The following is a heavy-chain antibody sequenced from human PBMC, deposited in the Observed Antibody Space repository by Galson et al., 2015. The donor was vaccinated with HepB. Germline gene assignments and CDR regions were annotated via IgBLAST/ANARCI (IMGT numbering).Heavy chain of an antibody. D-gene: IGHD3-9*01. CDR2: ISAYNGNT. J-gene: IGHJ4*02. Sequence: SVKVSCKASGYTFTSYGISWVRQAPGQGLEWMGWISAYNGNTNYAQKLQGRVTMTTDTSTSTAYMELRSLRSDDTAVYYCARDRFTHYDILTGYYIGEDYWGQGTLVTVSS. CDR3: ARDRFTHYDILTGYYIGEDY. CDR1: GYTFTSYG. V-gene: IGHV1-18*01.